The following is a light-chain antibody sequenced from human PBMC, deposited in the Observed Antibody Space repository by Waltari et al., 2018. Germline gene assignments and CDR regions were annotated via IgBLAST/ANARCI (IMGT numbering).Light chain of an antibody. CDR2: GNN. V-gene: IGLV1-44*01. CDR1: SSSIGSNT. Sequence: QSMLTQPPSASGTPGQSVTISCSGSSSSIGSNTVNWYQQLPGSAPKLLIWGNNQRPSGVPDGFSGSKSGTSGSLAISGLQSEDEADYFCAVWDDSLSGWLFGGGTKLTVL. CDR3: AVWDDSLSGWL. J-gene: IGLJ3*02.